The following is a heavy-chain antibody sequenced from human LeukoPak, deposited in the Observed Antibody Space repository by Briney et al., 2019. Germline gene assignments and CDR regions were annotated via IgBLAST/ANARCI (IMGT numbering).Heavy chain of an antibody. Sequence: PGRSLRLSCAASGFTFSSYAMHWVRQAPGKGLEWVAVISYDGSNKYYADSVKGRFTISRDNSKNTLYLQMNSLRAEDTAVYYCAREPEGVLPHFDYWGQGTLVTFSS. V-gene: IGHV3-30-3*01. CDR2: ISYDGSNK. D-gene: IGHD1-14*01. CDR1: GFTFSSYA. CDR3: AREPEGVLPHFDY. J-gene: IGHJ4*02.